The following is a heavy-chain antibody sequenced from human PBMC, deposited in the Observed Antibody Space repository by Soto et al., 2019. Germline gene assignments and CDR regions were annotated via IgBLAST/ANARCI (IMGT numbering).Heavy chain of an antibody. Sequence: QVQLQESGPGLVKPSQTLSLTCTVSGGSISSGGYYWSWIRQHPGKGLEWIGYIYYSGSTYYNPSLKSRVTISVDTSKNQFSLKLSSVTAADTAVYYCASSDCSSTSCYGSGHYFQLWGQGTLVTVSS. CDR1: GGSISSGGYY. CDR2: IYYSGST. V-gene: IGHV4-31*03. D-gene: IGHD2-2*01. CDR3: ASSDCSSTSCYGSGHYFQL. J-gene: IGHJ1*01.